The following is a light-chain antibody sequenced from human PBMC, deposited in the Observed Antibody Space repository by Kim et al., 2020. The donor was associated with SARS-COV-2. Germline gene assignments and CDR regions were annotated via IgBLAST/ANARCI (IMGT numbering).Light chain of an antibody. V-gene: IGKV3-20*01. J-gene: IGKJ2*01. CDR1: QNLSSSF. CDR3: QQYGRSPYT. CDR2: GAS. Sequence: EIVLTQSPGTLSLSPGERATVSCRASQNLSSSFFAWYQQTPGQAPRLLMYGASNRATGIPDRFSGSASGTDFTLTISRLEPEDFGVFYCQQYGRSPYTFGQGTKLGD.